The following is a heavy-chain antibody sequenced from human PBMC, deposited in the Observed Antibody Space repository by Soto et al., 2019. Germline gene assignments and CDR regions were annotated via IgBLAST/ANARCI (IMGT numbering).Heavy chain of an antibody. CDR2: INPNSGVT. Sequence: ASVKVSCKASGYTFTAYYMHWVRQAPGQGLEWMGWINPNSGVTNYAQKFQGRVTMTRDTSISTVYMDLSSPISDDTAVYFCARGGLVVANWFDPWGQGTLVTVSS. CDR1: GYTFTAYY. V-gene: IGHV1-2*02. J-gene: IGHJ5*02. CDR3: ARGGLVVANWFDP. D-gene: IGHD2-15*01.